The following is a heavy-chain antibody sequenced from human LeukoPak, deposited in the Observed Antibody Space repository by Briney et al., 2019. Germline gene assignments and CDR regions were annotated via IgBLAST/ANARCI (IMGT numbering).Heavy chain of an antibody. J-gene: IGHJ4*02. CDR1: GXTFHDYA. Sequence: PGGSLRLSCAASGXTFHDYAVHWVRQVPGKGLEWVSLISGHGDSTYYADSVKGRFTISRDNSKNSLYLQMNSLRTEDTALYYCAKDGYGNYDYWGQGTLVTVSS. D-gene: IGHD4-11*01. V-gene: IGHV3-43*02. CDR2: ISGHGDST. CDR3: AKDGYGNYDY.